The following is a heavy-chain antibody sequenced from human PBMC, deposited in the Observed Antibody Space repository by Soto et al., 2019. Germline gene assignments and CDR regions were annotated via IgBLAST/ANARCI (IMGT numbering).Heavy chain of an antibody. D-gene: IGHD6-13*01. V-gene: IGHV3-48*02. J-gene: IGHJ5*02. CDR2: ISSSSSTI. Sequence: LSLTCAASGFTFSSYSMNWVRQAPGKGLEWVSYISSSSSTIYYADSVKGRFTISRDNAKNSLYLQMNSLRDEDTAVYYCARDQMLLGIAENWFDPWGQGTLVTVSS. CDR1: GFTFSSYS. CDR3: ARDQMLLGIAENWFDP.